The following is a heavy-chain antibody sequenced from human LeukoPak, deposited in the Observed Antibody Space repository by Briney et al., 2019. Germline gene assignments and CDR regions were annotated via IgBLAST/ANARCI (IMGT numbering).Heavy chain of an antibody. D-gene: IGHD3-22*01. J-gene: IGHJ6*02. CDR3: ARIGVSYYDSSGYYGLYYYGMDV. V-gene: IGHV4-34*01. CDR2: INHSGST. CDR1: GGSFSGYY. Sequence: PSETLSLTCAVYGGSFSGYYWSWIRQPPGKGLEWIGEINHSGSTNYNPSLKSRVTISVDTSKDQFSLKLSSVTAADTAVYYCARIGVSYYDSSGYYGLYYYGMDVWGQGTTVTVSS.